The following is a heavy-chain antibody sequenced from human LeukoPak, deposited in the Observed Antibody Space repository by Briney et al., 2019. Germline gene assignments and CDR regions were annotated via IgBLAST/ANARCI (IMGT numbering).Heavy chain of an antibody. CDR1: GFTFSSYS. J-gene: IGHJ4*02. D-gene: IGHD1-26*01. V-gene: IGHV3-21*01. CDR2: ISSSSSYI. CDR3: ARSSFASGSTVFDY. Sequence: GGSLRLSCAASGFTFSSYSMNWVRQAPGKGLEWVSSISSSSSYIYYADSVKGRFTISRDNAKNSLYLQMNSLRAVDTAVYYCARSSFASGSTVFDYWGQGILVTVSS.